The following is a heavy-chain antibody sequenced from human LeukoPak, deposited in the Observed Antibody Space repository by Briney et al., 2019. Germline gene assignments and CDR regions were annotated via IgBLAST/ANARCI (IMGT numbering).Heavy chain of an antibody. D-gene: IGHD3-22*01. CDR1: GGTLSTFA. CDR3: SRGVVVVTDYYYYYMDV. Sequence: ASVKVSCKASGGTLSTFAISWVRQAPGQGLEWMGGIIPIFGATNYAQNFQGRVSFTTDESTSTAYMELSSLRSDDTAVYYCSRGVVVVTDYYYYYMDVWGRGTAVTVSS. CDR2: IIPIFGAT. J-gene: IGHJ6*03. V-gene: IGHV1-69*05.